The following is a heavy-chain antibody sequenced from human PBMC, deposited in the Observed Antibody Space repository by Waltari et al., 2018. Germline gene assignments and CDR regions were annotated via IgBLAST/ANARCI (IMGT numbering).Heavy chain of an antibody. D-gene: IGHD5-12*01. CDR2: IIPILGIA. Sequence: QVQLVQSGVEVKKPGSSVKVSCKASAGTFRSYTISSVRQAPGQGLDWMGRIIPILGIANYAQKFQGRVTITADKSTSTAYMELSSLRSEDTAVYYCARDSGYASIWYFDLWGRGTLVTVSS. V-gene: IGHV1-69*02. CDR1: AGTFRSYT. CDR3: ARDSGYASIWYFDL. J-gene: IGHJ2*01.